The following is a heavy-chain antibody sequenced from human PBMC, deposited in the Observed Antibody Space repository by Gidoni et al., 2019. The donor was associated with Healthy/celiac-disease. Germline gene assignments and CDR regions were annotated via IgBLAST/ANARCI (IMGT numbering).Heavy chain of an antibody. Sequence: QVQRVESGGGVVQPGRALRLYCAAPGFTCSSSGMHWVRQAPGKGLAGVAVISYDGSNKYYADSVKGRFTISRDNSKNTLYLQMNSLRAEDTAVYYCAKDPDPQLVYPGDYYGMDVWGQGTTVTVSS. CDR2: ISYDGSNK. CDR3: AKDPDPQLVYPGDYYGMDV. D-gene: IGHD6-6*01. CDR1: GFTCSSSG. J-gene: IGHJ6*02. V-gene: IGHV3-30*18.